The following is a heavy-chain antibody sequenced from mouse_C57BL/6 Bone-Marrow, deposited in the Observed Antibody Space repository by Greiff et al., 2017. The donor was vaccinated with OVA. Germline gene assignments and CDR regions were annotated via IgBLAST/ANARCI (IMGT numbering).Heavy chain of an antibody. J-gene: IGHJ3*01. V-gene: IGHV5-6*01. CDR1: GFTFSSYG. Sequence: EVKLVESGGDLVKPGGSLKLSCAASGFTFSSYGMSWVRQTPDKRLEWVATISSGGSYTYYPDSVKGRFTISRDNAKNTLYLQMSSLKSEDTAMYYCARPLDYGSSYVFAYWGQGTLVTVSA. D-gene: IGHD1-1*01. CDR3: ARPLDYGSSYVFAY. CDR2: ISSGGSYT.